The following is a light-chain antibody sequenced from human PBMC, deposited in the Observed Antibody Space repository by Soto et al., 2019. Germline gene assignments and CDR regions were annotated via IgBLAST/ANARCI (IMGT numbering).Light chain of an antibody. CDR3: QQYNSYSMYT. J-gene: IGKJ2*01. CDR1: QSISSW. CDR2: DPS. V-gene: IGKV1-5*01. Sequence: DIQMTQSPSTLSASVGDRVTITCRASQSISSWLAWYQQKPGKAPKLLIYDPSSLESGVPSRFSGSGSGTEFNLTISSLQPDDFASYYCQQYNSYSMYTFGQGTKLEIK.